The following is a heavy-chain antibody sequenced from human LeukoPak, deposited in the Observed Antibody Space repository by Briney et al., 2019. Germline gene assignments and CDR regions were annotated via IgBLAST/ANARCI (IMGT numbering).Heavy chain of an antibody. Sequence: PGGSLRLSCAASGFTFSNYAMRWVRQAPGKGLEWVAIVSHDGRNQYYAESVKGRFTISRDSSKNTVSLQMNSLRAGDSALYYCGRDPSARVTIDFWGQGTLVTVSS. CDR3: GRDPSARVTIDF. CDR2: VSHDGRNQ. CDR1: GFTFSNYA. V-gene: IGHV3-30*04. D-gene: IGHD5-24*01. J-gene: IGHJ4*02.